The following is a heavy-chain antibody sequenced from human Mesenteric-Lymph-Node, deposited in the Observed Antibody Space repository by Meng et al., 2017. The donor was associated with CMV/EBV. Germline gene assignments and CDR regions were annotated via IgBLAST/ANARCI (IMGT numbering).Heavy chain of an antibody. Sequence: GGSLRLSCAASGFTFSSYWMTWVRQAPGKGLEWVANIKQDGSEKYYVDSVKGRFTISRDNAKNSLYLQMNSLRAEDTAVYYCARGNDYWSGFIFDYWGQGTLVTVSS. J-gene: IGHJ4*02. CDR2: IKQDGSEK. V-gene: IGHV3-7*01. CDR3: ARGNDYWSGFIFDY. CDR1: GFTFSSYW. D-gene: IGHD3-3*01.